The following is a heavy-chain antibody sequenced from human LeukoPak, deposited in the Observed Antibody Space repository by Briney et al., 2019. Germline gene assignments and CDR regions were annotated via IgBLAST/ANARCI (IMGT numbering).Heavy chain of an antibody. D-gene: IGHD6-13*01. CDR1: GGSISSYY. Sequence: SETLSLTCTVSGGSISSYYWGWIRQPPGKGLEWIGYIYYSGSTNYNPSLKSRVTISVDTSKNQFSLKLSSVTAADTAVYYCARGLIAAAGNLVWFDPWGQGTLATVSS. V-gene: IGHV4-59*01. CDR3: ARGLIAAAGNLVWFDP. CDR2: IYYSGST. J-gene: IGHJ5*02.